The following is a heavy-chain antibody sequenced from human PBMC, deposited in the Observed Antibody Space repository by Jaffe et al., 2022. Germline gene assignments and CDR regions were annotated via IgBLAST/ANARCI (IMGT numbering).Heavy chain of an antibody. CDR1: GFTFSSYS. D-gene: IGHD3-10*01. J-gene: IGHJ6*03. Sequence: EVQLVESGGGLVKPGGSLRLSCAASGFTFSSYSMNWVRQAPGKGLEWVSSISSSSSYIYYADSVKGRFTISRDNAKNSLYLQMNSLRGEDTAVYYCARVSILWFRELLEGHSYYYMDVWGKGTTVTVSS. V-gene: IGHV3-21*01. CDR3: ARVSILWFRELLEGHSYYYMDV. CDR2: ISSSSSYI.